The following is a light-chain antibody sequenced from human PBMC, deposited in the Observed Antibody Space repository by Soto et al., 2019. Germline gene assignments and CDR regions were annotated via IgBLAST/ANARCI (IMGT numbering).Light chain of an antibody. CDR3: QQYGSSPQT. J-gene: IGKJ5*01. V-gene: IGKV3-20*01. Sequence: IVLTQSPGTLSLSPGERATLSCRASQSVSSSYLAWYQQKPCQAPRLLIYGAFSRATGIRARFSGSGSGTAFTLTISRLEPEDFAVYYWQQYGSSPQTFGQGTRLEIK. CDR1: QSVSSSY. CDR2: GAF.